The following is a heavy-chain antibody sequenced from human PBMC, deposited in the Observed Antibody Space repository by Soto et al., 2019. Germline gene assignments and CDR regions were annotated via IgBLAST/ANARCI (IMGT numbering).Heavy chain of an antibody. CDR3: ARVVPLLGAPNWFDP. V-gene: IGHV3-53*04. D-gene: IGHD3-16*01. CDR2: IYSGGST. CDR1: GFTVSSNY. J-gene: IGHJ5*02. Sequence: PGGSLRLSCAASGFTVSSNYMSWVRQAPGKGLEWVSVIYSGGSTYYADSVKGRFTISRHNSKNTLYLQMNSLRAEDTAVYYCARVVPLLGAPNWFDPWGQGTLVTVSS.